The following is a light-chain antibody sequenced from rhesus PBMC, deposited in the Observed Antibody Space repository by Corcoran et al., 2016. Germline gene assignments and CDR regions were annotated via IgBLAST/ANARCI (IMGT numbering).Light chain of an antibody. V-gene: IGKV1-25*01. CDR2: EAS. CDR3: QHYYSTPYS. J-gene: IGKJ2*01. Sequence: DIQMTQSPSSLSASVGDSVTITCRASQGITNDLAWYQQKPGETPKLLIYEASTLQSGIPSRFMGSGSGTDFTLTISSLQSEDFATYYCQHYYSTPYSFGQGTKVEIK. CDR1: QGITND.